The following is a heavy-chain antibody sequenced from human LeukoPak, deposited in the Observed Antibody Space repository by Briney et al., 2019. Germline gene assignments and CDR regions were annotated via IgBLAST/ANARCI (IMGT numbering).Heavy chain of an antibody. J-gene: IGHJ4*02. Sequence: GGSLRLSCAASGFSFSSYWMSWVRQAPGKGLEWVSGISWNSGSIGYADSVKGRFTISRDNAKNSLYLQMNSLRAEDTALYYCAKGRRIAVAGDIFDYWGQGTLVTVSS. V-gene: IGHV3-9*01. CDR2: ISWNSGSI. CDR3: AKGRRIAVAGDIFDY. CDR1: GFSFSSYW. D-gene: IGHD6-19*01.